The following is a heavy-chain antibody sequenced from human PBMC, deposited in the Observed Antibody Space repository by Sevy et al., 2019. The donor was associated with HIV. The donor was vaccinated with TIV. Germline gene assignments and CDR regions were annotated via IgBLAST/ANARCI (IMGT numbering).Heavy chain of an antibody. J-gene: IGHJ4*02. D-gene: IGHD3-10*01. CDR2: INQDGSKK. Sequence: GGSLRLSCAASGFTFSTYWMTWFRQAPGKGLEWVANINQDGSKKNYVDSMKGRFTISRDNAKNSLYVQMNSLRAEDTAVYYCARVGIFEGSESHFRFIDYWGQGILVTVSS. V-gene: IGHV3-7*01. CDR3: ARVGIFEGSESHFRFIDY. CDR1: GFTFSTYW.